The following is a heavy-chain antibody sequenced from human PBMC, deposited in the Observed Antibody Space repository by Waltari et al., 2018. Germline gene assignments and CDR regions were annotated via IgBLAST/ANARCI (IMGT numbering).Heavy chain of an antibody. CDR3: ARGGGEAFDI. V-gene: IGHV3-21*01. J-gene: IGHJ3*02. Sequence: EVQLVESGGGLVKPGGSLRLSCAASGFTFSSYSMNWVRQAPGNGLEWVSSISSSSSYIYYADSVKGRFTISRDNAKNSLYLQMNSLRAEDTAVYYCARGGGEAFDIWGQGTMVTVSS. CDR2: ISSSSSYI. CDR1: GFTFSSYS.